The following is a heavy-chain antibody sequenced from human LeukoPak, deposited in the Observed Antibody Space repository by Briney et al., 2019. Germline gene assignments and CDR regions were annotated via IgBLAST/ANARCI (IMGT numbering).Heavy chain of an antibody. CDR2: IYYSGST. CDR3: ARLGCYGAPYLDY. Sequence: SQTLSLTCTVSGGSISSGDYYWGWIRQPPGKGLEWIGSIYYSGSTYYNPSLKSRVTISVDTSKNQFSLKLSSVTAADTAVYYCARLGCYGAPYLDYWGQGNLVTVSS. V-gene: IGHV4-39*01. D-gene: IGHD2-2*01. CDR1: GGSISSGDYY. J-gene: IGHJ4*02.